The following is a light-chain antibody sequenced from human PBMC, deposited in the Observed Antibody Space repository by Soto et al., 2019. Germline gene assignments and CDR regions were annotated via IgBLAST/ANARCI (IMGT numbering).Light chain of an antibody. V-gene: IGLV2-14*01. CDR1: NSNVGAYDH. CDR2: NVN. Sequence: QSALTQPASVSASLGQSITISCTGTNSNVGAYDHVSWYQQRPGKAPKLLIYNVNHRPSETSHRFSGSKSGNTASLTISGLQTEDEGDYYCCSFTVTNTYVFGTGTKLTVL. CDR3: CSFTVTNTYV. J-gene: IGLJ1*01.